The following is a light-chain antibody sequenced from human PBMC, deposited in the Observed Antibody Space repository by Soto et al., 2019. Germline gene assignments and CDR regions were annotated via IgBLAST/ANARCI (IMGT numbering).Light chain of an antibody. CDR2: DVN. V-gene: IGLV2-11*01. CDR3: CSYAGSHTFVV. Sequence: QSALTQPRSVSGSLGQSVTISCTGTSSDVGGYNYVSWYQQHPGEAPQLMIYDVNKRPSGVPDRFSGSKSGNAASLTISGLQAEDEGDYYCCSYAGSHTFVVFGGGTKVTVL. CDR1: SSDVGGYNY. J-gene: IGLJ2*01.